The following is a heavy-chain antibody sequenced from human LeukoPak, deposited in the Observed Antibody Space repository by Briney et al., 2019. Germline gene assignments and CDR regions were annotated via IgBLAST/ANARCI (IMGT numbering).Heavy chain of an antibody. CDR3: AKDRGFDP. Sequence: GGSLRLFCAASGFTFRTYAMSWVRQAPGKGLEWVSAISGSGGSTYYADSVKGRFTISRDNSKNTLYLQMDSLRAEDTAVYYCAKDRGFDPWGQGTLVTVSS. V-gene: IGHV3-23*01. CDR2: ISGSGGST. J-gene: IGHJ5*02. CDR1: GFTFRTYA.